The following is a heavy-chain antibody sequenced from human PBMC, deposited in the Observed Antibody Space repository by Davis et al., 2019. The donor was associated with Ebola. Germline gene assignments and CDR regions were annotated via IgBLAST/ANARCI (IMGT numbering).Heavy chain of an antibody. CDR3: ARAISSGYYYVEYFQH. CDR2: VSGRATTI. Sequence: GESLKISCAASGFTFNKYAMSWVRQAPGKGLEWVSVVSGRATTIYYADSVKGRFTISRDNSKNTLYLQMNSLRAEDTAVYYCARAISSGYYYVEYFQHWGQGTLVTVSS. V-gene: IGHV3-23*01. CDR1: GFTFNKYA. D-gene: IGHD3-22*01. J-gene: IGHJ1*01.